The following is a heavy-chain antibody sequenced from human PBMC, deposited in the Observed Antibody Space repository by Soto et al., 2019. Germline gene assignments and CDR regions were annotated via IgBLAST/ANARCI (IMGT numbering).Heavy chain of an antibody. CDR2: ILYDGSNE. Sequence: QVQLVESGGGVVQPGRSLRVSCAASGFTFSNYGMHWVRQAPGKGLEWVALILYDGSNEYYADSVKGRFTISRDNPKNTLDLQMNNLSARDTAVYYCAKSRDGCSVYYYCGMDGWGQGTTVTVSS. J-gene: IGHJ6*02. CDR1: GFTFSNYG. D-gene: IGHD6-19*01. V-gene: IGHV3-30*18. CDR3: AKSRDGCSVYYYCGMDG.